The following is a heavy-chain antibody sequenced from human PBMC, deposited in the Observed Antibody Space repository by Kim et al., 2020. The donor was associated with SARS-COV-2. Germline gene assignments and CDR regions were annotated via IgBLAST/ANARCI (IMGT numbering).Heavy chain of an antibody. CDR2: INHSGST. Sequence: SETLSLTCAVYGWSFSGYYWSWIRQPPGKGLEWIGEINHSGSTNYNPSLKSRVTISVDTSKNQFSLKLSSVTAADTAVYYCARGGYCSSTSCARSGNYYYYGMDVWGQGTTVTVSS. J-gene: IGHJ6*02. CDR3: ARGGYCSSTSCARSGNYYYYGMDV. CDR1: GWSFSGYY. D-gene: IGHD2-2*01. V-gene: IGHV4-34*01.